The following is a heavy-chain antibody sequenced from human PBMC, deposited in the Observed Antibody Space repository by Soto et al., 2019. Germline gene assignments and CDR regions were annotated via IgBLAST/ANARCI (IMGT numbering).Heavy chain of an antibody. CDR3: ARAPGTYYYALDV. CDR2: TYTDGTT. V-gene: IGHV3-53*01. Sequence: PGGSLRLSCAASGFIVRSHYMTWVRQAPGKGLEWVSTTYTDGTTSYADTVKGRFTISTDNSKNTLHLQMSSLRAEDAAVYYCARAPGTYYYALDVWGKGTKVTVSS. J-gene: IGHJ6*04. D-gene: IGHD3-10*01. CDR1: GFIVRSHY.